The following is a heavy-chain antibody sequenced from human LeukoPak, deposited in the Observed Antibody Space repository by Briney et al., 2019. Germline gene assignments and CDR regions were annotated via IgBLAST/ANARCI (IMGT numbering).Heavy chain of an antibody. Sequence: GESLRISCEGSGYSFTSYWISWVRQMPGKGLEWMGRIDPSDSYTNYSPSFQGHVTISADKSISTAYLQWSSLKASDTAMYYCARPPYSGYDPPDYGMDVWGQGTTVTVSS. CDR3: ARPPYSGYDPPDYGMDV. CDR2: IDPSDSYT. V-gene: IGHV5-10-1*01. D-gene: IGHD5-12*01. CDR1: GYSFTSYW. J-gene: IGHJ6*02.